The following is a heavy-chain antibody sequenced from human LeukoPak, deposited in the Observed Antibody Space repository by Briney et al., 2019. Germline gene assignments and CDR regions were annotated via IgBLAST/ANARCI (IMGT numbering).Heavy chain of an antibody. CDR1: GYTFTSYA. CDR3: ARGGYCSGGSCYSGWFDP. V-gene: IGHV1-3*03. J-gene: IGHJ5*02. CDR2: INAGNGNT. D-gene: IGHD2-15*01. Sequence: ASVKVSCKASGYTFTSYAMHWVRQAPGQRLEWMGWINAGNGNTKYSQEFQGRVTITRDTSASTAYMELSSLRSEDMAVYYCARGGYCSGGSCYSGWFDPWGQGTLVTVSS.